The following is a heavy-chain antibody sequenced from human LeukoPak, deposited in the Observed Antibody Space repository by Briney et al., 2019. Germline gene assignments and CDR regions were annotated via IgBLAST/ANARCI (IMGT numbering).Heavy chain of an antibody. CDR2: ISSSGSTI. J-gene: IGHJ6*04. CDR3: ARGWIDGMDV. CDR1: GFTFSSYE. Sequence: GGTLRLSCAASGFTFSSYEMNWVRQAPGKGLEWLSYISSSGSTIYYAASVKGRFTISRDYAKNSLYLQMNSLRADHTAVYYCARGWIDGMDVWGEGTTVTVSS. D-gene: IGHD5-12*01. V-gene: IGHV3-48*03.